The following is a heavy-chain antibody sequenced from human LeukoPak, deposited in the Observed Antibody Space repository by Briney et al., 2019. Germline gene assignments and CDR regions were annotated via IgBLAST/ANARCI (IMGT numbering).Heavy chain of an antibody. V-gene: IGHV1-2*02. J-gene: IGHJ4*02. CDR3: ARGVVIAPQTFDY. D-gene: IGHD2-21*01. CDR2: INPNSGGT. CDR1: GYTFTGYY. Sequence: GASVKVSCKASGYTFTGYYMHWVRQAPGQGLEWMGWINPNSGGTNYAQKFQGRVTMTRDTSISTAYMELSRLRSDDTAVYYCARGVVIAPQTFDYWGQGTLVTVSS.